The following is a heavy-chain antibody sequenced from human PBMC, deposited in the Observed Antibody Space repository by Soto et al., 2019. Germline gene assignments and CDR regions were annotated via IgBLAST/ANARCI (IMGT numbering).Heavy chain of an antibody. D-gene: IGHD2-15*01. CDR1: GGTFSSYA. J-gene: IGHJ5*02. V-gene: IGHV1-69*01. CDR2: IIPIIGTA. CDR3: ARGSERRWELPGENT. Sequence: QVQLVQSGAEVKKTGSSVKVSCQASGGTFSSYAISWVRQATGQGREWMGGIIPIIGTANYAQTFQGRVTITADESTSTDYMELSSLRSEDTAVYYWARGSERRWELPGENTWGQGNLGTGSS.